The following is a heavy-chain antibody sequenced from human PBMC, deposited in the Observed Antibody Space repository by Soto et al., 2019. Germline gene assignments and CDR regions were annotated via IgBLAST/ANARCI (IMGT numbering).Heavy chain of an antibody. CDR1: GFTFSSYA. CDR2: ISGSGGST. D-gene: IGHD3-22*01. Sequence: GGSLRLSCAASGFTFSSYAMSWVRQAPGKGLEWVSAISGSGGSTYYADSVKGRFTISRDNSKNTLYLQMNSLRAEDTAVYYCAKSSSESGYYFGMDVWGQGTTVTVSS. V-gene: IGHV3-23*01. CDR3: AKSSSESGYYFGMDV. J-gene: IGHJ6*02.